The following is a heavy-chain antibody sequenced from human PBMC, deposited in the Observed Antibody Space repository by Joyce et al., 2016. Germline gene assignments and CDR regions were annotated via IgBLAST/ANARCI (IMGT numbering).Heavy chain of an antibody. D-gene: IGHD4-17*01. J-gene: IGHJ1*01. CDR2: LTPHSGAT. Sequence: QVQLVQSGPEVRKPGASVKVSCKASGYTFTDYYLHWVRQAPGQGREWLGRLTPHSGATTYAQKFQDRGTMTRDTSIITAYMDLSGLTSNDTVVYYGARARTYGDPPEHWGQGTLVTVS. CDR3: ARARTYGDPPEH. CDR1: GYTFTDYY. V-gene: IGHV1-2*05.